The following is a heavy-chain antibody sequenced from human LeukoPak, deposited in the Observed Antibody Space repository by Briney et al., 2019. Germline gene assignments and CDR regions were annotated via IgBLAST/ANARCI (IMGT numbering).Heavy chain of an antibody. J-gene: IGHJ3*02. CDR3: ARDHLPYGDYEFVAFDI. Sequence: ASVKVSCKASGYTFTSYYMHWVRQAPGQGLEWMGIINPSGGSTSYAQKFQGRVTMTRDTSTSTVYTELSSLRSEDTAVYYCARDHLPYGDYEFVAFDIWGQGTMVTVSS. CDR2: INPSGGST. D-gene: IGHD4-17*01. CDR1: GYTFTSYY. V-gene: IGHV1-46*01.